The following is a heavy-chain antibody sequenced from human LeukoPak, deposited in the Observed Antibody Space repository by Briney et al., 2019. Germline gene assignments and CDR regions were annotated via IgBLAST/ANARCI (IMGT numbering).Heavy chain of an antibody. Sequence: LSGGSLRLSCAASGFNLTVYTMNWVRQAPGKGLEWVAVISYDGSNQYYADSVKGRFTISRDNSKNTLYLQMNSLRGADTAVYYCAKAHTVTTLYWFDPWGQGTLVTVSS. CDR1: GFNLTVYT. V-gene: IGHV3-30*18. D-gene: IGHD4-17*01. CDR3: AKAHTVTTLYWFDP. J-gene: IGHJ5*02. CDR2: ISYDGSNQ.